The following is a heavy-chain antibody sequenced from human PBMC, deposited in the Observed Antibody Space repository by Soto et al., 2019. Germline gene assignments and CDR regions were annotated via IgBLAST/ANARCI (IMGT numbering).Heavy chain of an antibody. CDR2: IIPILGSA. D-gene: IGHD1-26*01. J-gene: IGHJ3*02. V-gene: IGHV1-69*01. CDR3: ASRERVDAFDI. CDR1: GGTFSSYA. Sequence: QVQLVQSGAEVKKPGASVKVSCKASGGTFSSYAISWVRQAPGQGLEWMGGIIPILGSANYAQKFQDRVTITADESTTTTYMELSNLRSEDAAVYYCASRERVDAFDIWGQGTMVTVSS.